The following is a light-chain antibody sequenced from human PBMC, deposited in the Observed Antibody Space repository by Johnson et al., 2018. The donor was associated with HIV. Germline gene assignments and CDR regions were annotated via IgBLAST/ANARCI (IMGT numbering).Light chain of an antibody. Sequence: QAVLTQPPSVSAAPGQKVTISCSGSSSNIGNNYVSWYQQLQGTAPKLLIYENNKRPLGIPDRFSGSKSGTSATLGITGLQTGDEADFYCGTWDTSLSAFVFGTGTKVTF. CDR1: SSNIGNNY. CDR2: ENN. J-gene: IGLJ1*01. CDR3: GTWDTSLSAFV. V-gene: IGLV1-51*02.